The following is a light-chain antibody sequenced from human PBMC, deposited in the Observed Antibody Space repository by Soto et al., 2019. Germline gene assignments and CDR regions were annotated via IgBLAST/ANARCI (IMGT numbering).Light chain of an antibody. V-gene: IGKV3-20*01. CDR3: QQYSSSPLT. CDR2: GAS. Sequence: DIVVTQSPGTLSLSPGEGATISCRASQSVSRNYLAWYQQKPGQAPRLLIYGASNRPTGIPDRFSGSGSGTEFTLTISRLEPEDFAVYYCQQYSSSPLTFGGGTKVDLK. J-gene: IGKJ4*02. CDR1: QSVSRNY.